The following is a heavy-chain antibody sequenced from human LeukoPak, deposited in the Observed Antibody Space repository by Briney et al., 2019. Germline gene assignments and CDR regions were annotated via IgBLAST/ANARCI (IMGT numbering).Heavy chain of an antibody. J-gene: IGHJ4*02. D-gene: IGHD6-13*01. V-gene: IGHV3-30*02. CDR2: IRYDGSNK. CDR3: ARVLAAAGTGDY. Sequence: GGSLRLSCAASGFTFSSYGMHWVRQAPGKGLEWVAFIRYDGSNKYYADSVKGRFTISRDNSKNTLYLQMNSLRAEDTAVYYCARVLAAAGTGDYWGQGTLVTVSS. CDR1: GFTFSSYG.